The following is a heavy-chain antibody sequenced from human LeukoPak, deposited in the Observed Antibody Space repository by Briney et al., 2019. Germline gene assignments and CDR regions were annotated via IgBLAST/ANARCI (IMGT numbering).Heavy chain of an antibody. CDR1: GFSLSNYW. V-gene: IGHV3-7*01. CDR2: MKQDKSKT. CDR3: ARDASLYCSGNDCYWAFDR. D-gene: IGHD2-2*01. J-gene: IGHJ5*02. Sequence: GGSLRPSCVASGFSLSNYWMSWVRQAPGQGLEWVANMKQDKSKTYYLDSVKGRFTISKDNAKNSLYLQINSLRAEDTAVYYCARDASLYCSGNDCYWAFDRWGQGTLVTVSS.